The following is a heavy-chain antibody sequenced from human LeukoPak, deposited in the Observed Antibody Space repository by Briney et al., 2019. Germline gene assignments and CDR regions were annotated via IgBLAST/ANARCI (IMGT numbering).Heavy chain of an antibody. V-gene: IGHV3-30*02. CDR1: GFTFSTYG. CDR2: IQYDGSNK. CDR3: ARGLLDSSGWYHFDY. J-gene: IGHJ4*02. D-gene: IGHD6-19*01. Sequence: PGGSLRLSCAASGFTFSTYGMHWVRQAPGKGLEWVTFIQYDGSNKYDADSVKGRFTISRDNSKNTLYLQMNSLRAEDTAMYYCARGLLDSSGWYHFDYWGQGSLVTVSS.